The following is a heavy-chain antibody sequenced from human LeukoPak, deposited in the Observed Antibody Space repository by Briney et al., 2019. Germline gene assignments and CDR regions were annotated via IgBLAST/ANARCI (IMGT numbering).Heavy chain of an antibody. CDR2: IYSGGST. CDR1: GFSVSNNY. V-gene: IGHV3-66*01. CDR3: ASDSYSPEYFQH. J-gene: IGHJ1*01. D-gene: IGHD2-15*01. Sequence: PGGSLRLSCAASGFSVSNNYMSWGRQAPGKGLEWVSVIYSGGSTFYADSVKGRFTISRDNSKNTLYLQMNSLRAEDTAVYYCASDSYSPEYFQHWGQGTLVTVSS.